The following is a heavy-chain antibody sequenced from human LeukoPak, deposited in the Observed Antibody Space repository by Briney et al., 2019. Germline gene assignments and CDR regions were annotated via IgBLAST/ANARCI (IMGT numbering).Heavy chain of an antibody. J-gene: IGHJ4*02. CDR1: GYTFTSYY. Sequence: ASVKVSCKASGYTFTSYYMHWVRQAPGQGLEWMGIINPSGGSTSYAQKFRGRVTMTRDTSTSTVYMELSSLRSEDTAVYYCARAGGYYDILTGYYTTPFDYWGQGTLVTVSS. V-gene: IGHV1-46*01. D-gene: IGHD3-9*01. CDR3: ARAGGYYDILTGYYTTPFDY. CDR2: INPSGGST.